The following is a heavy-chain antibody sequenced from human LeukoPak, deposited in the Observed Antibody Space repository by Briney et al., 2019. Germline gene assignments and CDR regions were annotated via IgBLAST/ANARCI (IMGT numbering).Heavy chain of an antibody. Sequence: GGSLRLSCAASGFTFSSYAMSWVRQAPGKGLEWVSAISGSGGSTYYADSVKGRFTISRDNSKNTLYLQMNSLRAGDTAVYYCAKNRVVVPAAMRSCGQGALVTVSS. CDR3: AKNRVVVPAAMRS. V-gene: IGHV3-23*01. J-gene: IGHJ5*02. CDR2: ISGSGGST. D-gene: IGHD2-2*01. CDR1: GFTFSSYA.